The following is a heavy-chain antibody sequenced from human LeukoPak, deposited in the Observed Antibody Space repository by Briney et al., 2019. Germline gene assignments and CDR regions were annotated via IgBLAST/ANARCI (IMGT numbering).Heavy chain of an antibody. CDR2: IYYSGST. V-gene: IGHV4-59*08. J-gene: IGHJ4*02. CDR3: ARLSMVRGVIRGLDY. CDR1: GCSISSYY. D-gene: IGHD3-10*01. Sequence: KPSETLSLTCTVSGCSISSYYWSWIRQPPGKGLEWIGYIYYSGSTNYNPSLKSRLTISVDTSKNQFSMKLSSVTAADTAVYYCARLSMVRGVIRGLDYWGQGTLVTVSS.